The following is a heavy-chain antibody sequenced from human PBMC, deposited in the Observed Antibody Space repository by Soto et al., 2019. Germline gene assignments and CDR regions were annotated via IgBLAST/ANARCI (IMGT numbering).Heavy chain of an antibody. CDR1: GGTFSSYT. J-gene: IGHJ6*02. Sequence: GASVKVSCKASGGTFSSYTISWVRQAPGQGLEWMGWINPNSGGTNYAQKFQGWVTMTRDTSISTAYMELSRLRSDDTAVYYCAREKYDFWSGFQTPLGMDVWGQGTTVTVSS. CDR3: AREKYDFWSGFQTPLGMDV. V-gene: IGHV1-2*04. CDR2: INPNSGGT. D-gene: IGHD3-3*01.